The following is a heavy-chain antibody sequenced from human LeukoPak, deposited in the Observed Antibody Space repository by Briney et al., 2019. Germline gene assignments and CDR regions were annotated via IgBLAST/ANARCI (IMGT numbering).Heavy chain of an antibody. D-gene: IGHD1-26*01. J-gene: IGHJ6*02. Sequence: GGSLRLSCAASGFTFSSYGMHWVRQAPGKGLEWVAVISYDGSNKYYADSVKGRFTISRDNSKNTLYLQMNSLRAEDTAVYYCAKALRVGATIYYYYGMDVWGQGTTVTVSS. CDR1: GFTFSSYG. CDR2: ISYDGSNK. CDR3: AKALRVGATIYYYYGMDV. V-gene: IGHV3-30*18.